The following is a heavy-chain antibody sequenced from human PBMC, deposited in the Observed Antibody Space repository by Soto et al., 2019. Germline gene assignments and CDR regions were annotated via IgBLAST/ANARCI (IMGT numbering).Heavy chain of an antibody. CDR1: CYTFTRNG. V-gene: IGHV1-18*01. D-gene: IGHD3-22*01. CDR2: ISPKSGSI. Sequence: ASVKVSCKTSCYTFTRNGISWVRQAPGQGLEWMGWISPKSGSIKYAQKFQGRVIMTTDTSTSTAYMEVRSLRSDDTAVYYCVKDRDSNSWPSRDVWGPGTTVTVSS. CDR3: VKDRDSNSWPSRDV. J-gene: IGHJ6*02.